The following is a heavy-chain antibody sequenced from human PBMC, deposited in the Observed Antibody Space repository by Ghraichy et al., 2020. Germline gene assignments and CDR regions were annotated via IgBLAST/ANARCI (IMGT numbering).Heavy chain of an antibody. Sequence: GESLNISCAASGFTFSRYAMSWVRQAPGKGLEWVSSISGSDGSTYYADSVKGRFIISRDNSKNTLYLQMNSLRAEDTAVYYCAKRPPSGNYFRLYAFDIWGQGTRVTVSS. V-gene: IGHV3-23*01. CDR3: AKRPPSGNYFRLYAFDI. J-gene: IGHJ3*02. D-gene: IGHD1-26*01. CDR2: ISGSDGST. CDR1: GFTFSRYA.